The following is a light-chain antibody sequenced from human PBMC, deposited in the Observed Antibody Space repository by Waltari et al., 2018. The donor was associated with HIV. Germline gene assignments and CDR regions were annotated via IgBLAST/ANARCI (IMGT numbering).Light chain of an antibody. Sequence: QAVVTQEPSLTVSPGGPVTLTCSSSTGAVTSGHCPYWFQRRPGQAPKKLLYDTSNRHSWTPARVSGSLLGGKAALTVSGAQFEDEADYFCLLSFNGVVVFGGGTSLTVL. CDR2: DTS. J-gene: IGLJ2*01. V-gene: IGLV7-46*01. CDR1: TGAVTSGHC. CDR3: LLSFNGVVV.